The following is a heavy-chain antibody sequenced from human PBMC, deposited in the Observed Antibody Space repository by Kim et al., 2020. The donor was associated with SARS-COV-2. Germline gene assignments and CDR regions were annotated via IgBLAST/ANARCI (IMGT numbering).Heavy chain of an antibody. CDR3: ARGYSHTARGYYYGMDV. Sequence: ASVKVSCKASGYTFTSYYMHWVRQAPGQGLEWMGIINPSGGSTSYAQKFQGRVTMTRDTSTSTVYMELSSLRSEDTAVYYCARGYSHTARGYYYGMDVWGQGTTVTVSS. D-gene: IGHD5-18*01. CDR2: INPSGGST. CDR1: GYTFTSYY. V-gene: IGHV1-46*01. J-gene: IGHJ6*02.